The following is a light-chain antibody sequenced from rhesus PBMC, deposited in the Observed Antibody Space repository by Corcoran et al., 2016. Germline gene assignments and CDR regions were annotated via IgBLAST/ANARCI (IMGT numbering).Light chain of an antibody. CDR3: SSYAGSDTFV. CDR2: GVS. CDR1: SRDIGAYDY. J-gene: IGLJ6*01. Sequence: QAALTQPRSVSGSPGQSVTISCTGTSRDIGAYDYVSWYQQHPGTAPKLMISGVSERPSGVSDRFAGSKSGNTASLTISGLQAEDEADYYCSSYAGSDTFVFGGGTQLTVL. V-gene: IGLV2-32*02.